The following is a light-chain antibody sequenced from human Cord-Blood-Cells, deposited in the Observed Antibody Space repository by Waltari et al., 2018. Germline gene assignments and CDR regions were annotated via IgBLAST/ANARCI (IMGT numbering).Light chain of an antibody. J-gene: IGKJ2*01. V-gene: IGKV3-20*01. CDR1: QSVSSSY. Sequence: EIVLTPSPGTLSLSPAARATRSCRASQSVSSSYLAWYQQKPGQAPRLLIYGASSRATGIPDRFSGSGSGTDFTLTISTLEPEDFAVYYCQQYGSSPYTFGQGTKLEIK. CDR2: GAS. CDR3: QQYGSSPYT.